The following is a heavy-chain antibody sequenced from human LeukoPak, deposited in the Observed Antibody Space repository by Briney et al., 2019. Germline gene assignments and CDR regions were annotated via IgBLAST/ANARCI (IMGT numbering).Heavy chain of an antibody. Sequence: GASVKVSCKATGYTFTAYYMHWVRQAPGQGLEWMGLINPSGSDTVYAQKFQGRVTMTRDMSTSTGYMELSSLRFDDTAVYYCARDNSVGDTAWWFDPWGQGTLVTVSS. D-gene: IGHD1-26*01. CDR2: INPSGSDT. CDR3: ARDNSVGDTAWWFDP. J-gene: IGHJ5*02. V-gene: IGHV1-46*01. CDR1: GYTFTAYY.